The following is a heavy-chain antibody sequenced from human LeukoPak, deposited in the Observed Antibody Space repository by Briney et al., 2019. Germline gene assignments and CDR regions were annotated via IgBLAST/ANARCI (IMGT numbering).Heavy chain of an antibody. Sequence: ASVKVSCKASGGTLSSYAISWVRQAPGQGLEWMGGIIPIFGTANYAQKFQGRVTITTDESTSTAYMELSSLRSEDTAVYYCARGVSVAGYIDYWGQGTLVTVSS. CDR1: GGTLSSYA. V-gene: IGHV1-69*05. D-gene: IGHD6-19*01. CDR2: IIPIFGTA. CDR3: ARGVSVAGYIDY. J-gene: IGHJ4*02.